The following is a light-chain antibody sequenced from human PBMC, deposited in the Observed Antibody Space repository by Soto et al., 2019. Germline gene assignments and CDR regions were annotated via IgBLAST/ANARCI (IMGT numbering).Light chain of an antibody. CDR3: QQYHNWPPVT. V-gene: IGKV3-15*01. Sequence: ETVMTQSPATLSVSRGERATLSCRASQSISRNLAWYQQKPGQAPRPLIYGASTRATGIPARFSGRGSGTEFSLTISSLQSEDFAVYYCQQYHNWPPVTFGGGTKVEIK. CDR1: QSISRN. J-gene: IGKJ4*01. CDR2: GAS.